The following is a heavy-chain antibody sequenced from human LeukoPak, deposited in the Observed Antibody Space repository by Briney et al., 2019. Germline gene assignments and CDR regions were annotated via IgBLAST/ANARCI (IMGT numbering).Heavy chain of an antibody. CDR1: GGSISSCC. J-gene: IGHJ2*01. CDR3: ARVDLFYYGSGSYDRWYFDL. D-gene: IGHD3-10*01. Sequence: SETLSLTCTVSGGSISSCCWSWIWQPPGTGLGWMGFSSYSGSTNYNPSLKSRVTISVDTSKTQFSLKLSSVTAADTAVYYCARVDLFYYGSGSYDRWYFDLWGRGTLVTVSS. V-gene: IGHV4-59*13. CDR2: SSYSGST.